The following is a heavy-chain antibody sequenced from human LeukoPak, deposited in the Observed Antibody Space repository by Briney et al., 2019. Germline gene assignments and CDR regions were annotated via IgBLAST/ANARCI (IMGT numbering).Heavy chain of an antibody. CDR1: GGSISIYY. Sequence: SETLSLTCTVSGGSISIYYWSWIRQPPGKGLEWSGYIYYSGSTNYNPSLKSRVTISVDTSKNQFYLKLSSVTAADTAVYYCARSFSSGWPNYYYYGMDVWGQGTTVTVSS. CDR3: ARSFSSGWPNYYYYGMDV. J-gene: IGHJ6*02. V-gene: IGHV4-59*13. D-gene: IGHD6-19*01. CDR2: IYYSGST.